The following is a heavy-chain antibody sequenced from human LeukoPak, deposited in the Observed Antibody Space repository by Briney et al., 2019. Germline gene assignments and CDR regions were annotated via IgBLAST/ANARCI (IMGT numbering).Heavy chain of an antibody. CDR1: GFTFDDYA. D-gene: IGHD3-9*01. J-gene: IGHJ3*02. CDR2: ISRNSGSI. V-gene: IGHV3-9*01. Sequence: GGSLRLSCAASGFTFDDYAMHWVRQAPGKGLEWVSGISRNSGSIGYADSVKGRFTISRDNAKNSLYLQMNSLRAEDTALYYCAKDIRGDYDILTGYYSSAFDIWGQGTMVTVSS. CDR3: AKDIRGDYDILTGYYSSAFDI.